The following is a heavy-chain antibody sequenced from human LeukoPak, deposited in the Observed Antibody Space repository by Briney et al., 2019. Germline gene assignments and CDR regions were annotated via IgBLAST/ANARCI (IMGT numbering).Heavy chain of an antibody. V-gene: IGHV3-23*01. J-gene: IGHJ4*02. Sequence: TGGSLRLSCAASGFTFSSYAMSWVRQAPGKGLEWVSAISGSGGSTYCADSVKGRFTISRDNSKNTLYLQMNSLRAEDTAVYYCAKDSSGHVVVVAATVNFDYWGQGTLVTVSS. D-gene: IGHD2-15*01. CDR1: GFTFSSYA. CDR2: ISGSGGST. CDR3: AKDSSGHVVVVAATVNFDY.